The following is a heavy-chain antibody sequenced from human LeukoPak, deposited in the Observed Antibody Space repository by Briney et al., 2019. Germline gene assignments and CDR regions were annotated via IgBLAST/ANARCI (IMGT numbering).Heavy chain of an antibody. J-gene: IGHJ4*02. D-gene: IGHD2-15*01. Sequence: PGRSLRLSSAASGFTFSSYGMHWVRQAPGKGLEWVAVIWYDGSNKYYADSVKGRFTISRDNSKNTLYLQMNSLRAEDTAVYYYARDSGGNENYFDYWGQGTLVTVSS. CDR1: GFTFSSYG. CDR2: IWYDGSNK. CDR3: ARDSGGNENYFDY. V-gene: IGHV3-33*01.